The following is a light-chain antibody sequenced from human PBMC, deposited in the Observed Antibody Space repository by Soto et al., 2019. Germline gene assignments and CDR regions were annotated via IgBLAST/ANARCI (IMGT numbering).Light chain of an antibody. CDR2: GHS. CDR1: NSNIGAGYC. J-gene: IGLJ2*01. Sequence: QSVLTQPPSVSGAPGQRVTITCNGSNSNIGAGYCVFWYRHFPGEAPKLLLSGHSHRPSGFPDRFSGSKSGISASLVITGLRVGDEAYYYGASCDRSLSVLFFAAGTKLPVL. CDR3: ASCDRSLSVLF. V-gene: IGLV1-40*01.